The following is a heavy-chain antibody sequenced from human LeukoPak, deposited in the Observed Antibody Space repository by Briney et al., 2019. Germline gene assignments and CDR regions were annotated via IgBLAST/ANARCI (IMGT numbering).Heavy chain of an antibody. D-gene: IGHD3-3*01. CDR3: AKAAYDFWSGLYYFDY. Sequence: GRSLRLSCAASGFTFDDYAMHWVRHAPGKGLEWVSGISWNSGSIGYADSVKGRFTISRDNAKNSLYLQMNSPRGEDTALYYCAKAAYDFWSGLYYFDYWGQGTLVTVSS. CDR2: ISWNSGSI. J-gene: IGHJ4*02. V-gene: IGHV3-9*01. CDR1: GFTFDDYA.